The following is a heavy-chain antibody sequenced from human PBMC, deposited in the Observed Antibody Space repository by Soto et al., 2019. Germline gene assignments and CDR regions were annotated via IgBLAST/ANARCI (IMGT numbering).Heavy chain of an antibody. Sequence: SQTLSLTCAISWDSVSSKSTTWSWIRQSPSRGLEWLGRTYYRSKWYNDYAVSVKSRITVNPDTSKNQFSLQLNSVTPEDTAVYYCARGSRGAFDTWGQGSMVTVSS. CDR2: TYYRSKWYN. J-gene: IGHJ3*02. V-gene: IGHV6-1*01. D-gene: IGHD3-16*01. CDR1: WDSVSSKSTT. CDR3: ARGSRGAFDT.